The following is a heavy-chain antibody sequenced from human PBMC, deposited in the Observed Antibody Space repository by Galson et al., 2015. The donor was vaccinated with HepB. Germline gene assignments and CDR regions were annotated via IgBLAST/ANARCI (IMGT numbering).Heavy chain of an antibody. CDR2: INHSGST. Sequence: LSLTCAVYGGSFSGYYWSWIRQPPGKGLEWIGEINHSGSTNYNPSLKSRVTISVDTSKNQFSLKLSSVTAADTAVYYCARGPPGSGYSYWGQGTLVTVSS. CDR3: ARGPPGSGYSY. CDR1: GGSFSGYY. D-gene: IGHD5-18*01. J-gene: IGHJ4*02. V-gene: IGHV4-34*01.